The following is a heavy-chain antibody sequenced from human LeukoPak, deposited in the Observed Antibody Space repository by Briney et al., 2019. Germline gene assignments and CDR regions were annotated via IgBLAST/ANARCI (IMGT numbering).Heavy chain of an antibody. CDR3: ARPNYDFWSGSINWFDP. V-gene: IGHV4-4*09. CDR1: GGSINSYY. CDR2: RYTSGST. J-gene: IGHJ5*02. Sequence: SETLSLTCSVSGGSINSYYWSWIRQPPGKGLEWIGYRYTSGSTNYNPSLKSRVTISVDTSKNQISLKLLSVTAEDTAVYYCARPNYDFWSGSINWFDPWGQGTLVTVSS. D-gene: IGHD3-3*01.